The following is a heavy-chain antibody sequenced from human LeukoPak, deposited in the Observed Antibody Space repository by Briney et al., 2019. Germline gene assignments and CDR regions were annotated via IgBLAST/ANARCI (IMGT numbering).Heavy chain of an antibody. CDR3: ARGVYDSSGYYSPTSHAFDM. CDR2: INPSGGST. Sequence: ASVKVSCKASGYAFTIYYIHWVRQAPGQGLEWMGIINPSGGSTNYAQKYQGRVTMTRDMSTTTVYMELSSLRSEDTAVYYCARGVYDSSGYYSPTSHAFDMWGQGTMVTVSS. CDR1: GYAFTIYY. V-gene: IGHV1-46*01. J-gene: IGHJ3*02. D-gene: IGHD3-22*01.